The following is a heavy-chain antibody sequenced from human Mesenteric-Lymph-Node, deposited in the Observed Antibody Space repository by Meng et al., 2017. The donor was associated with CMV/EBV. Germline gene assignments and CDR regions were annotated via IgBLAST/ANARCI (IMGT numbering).Heavy chain of an antibody. D-gene: IGHD2-15*01. Sequence: GESLKISCAASGFTFSNYDIHWVRQTAGKGLEWVSAIDTAGERYYSGSVKGRFTISRDNSKNTLYLQMNSLRAEDTAVYYCARDLGKSGGPYYYYGMDVWGQGTTVTVSS. CDR3: ARDLGKSGGPYYYYGMDV. V-gene: IGHV3-13*01. CDR2: IDTAGER. CDR1: GFTFSNYD. J-gene: IGHJ6*02.